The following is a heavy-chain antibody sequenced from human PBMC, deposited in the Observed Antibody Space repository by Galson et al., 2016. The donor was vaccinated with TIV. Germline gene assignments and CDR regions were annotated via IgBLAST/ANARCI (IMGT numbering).Heavy chain of an antibody. CDR1: GFTFSSYS. J-gene: IGHJ3*02. V-gene: IGHV3-21*06. CDR3: ARRGDYLSDAFDI. CDR2: ISSISNYK. Sequence: SLRLSCAVSGFTFSSYSMNWVRQAPGKGLEWVASISSISNYKYYAESVKGRFTISRDNAEDSLYLQINSLRAEDTALYYCARRGDYLSDAFDIWGQGTMVTVPS. D-gene: IGHD3-16*01.